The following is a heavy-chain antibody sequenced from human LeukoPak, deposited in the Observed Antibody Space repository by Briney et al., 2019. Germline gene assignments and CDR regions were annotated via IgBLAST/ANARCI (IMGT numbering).Heavy chain of an antibody. CDR3: ARESQWLYYFDY. D-gene: IGHD6-19*01. CDR1: GFTFSSYG. Sequence: PGGSLRLSCAASGFTFSSYGMHWVRQAPGKGLEWVAFIRYDGSNKYYADSVKGRFTISRDNSKNTLYLQMNSLRAEDTAVYYCARESQWLYYFDYWGQGTLVTVSS. V-gene: IGHV3-30*02. J-gene: IGHJ4*02. CDR2: IRYDGSNK.